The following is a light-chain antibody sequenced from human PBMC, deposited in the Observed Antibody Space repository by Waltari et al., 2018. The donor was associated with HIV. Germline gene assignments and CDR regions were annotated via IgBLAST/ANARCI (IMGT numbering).Light chain of an antibody. V-gene: IGLV2-11*01. J-gene: IGLJ2*01. CDR3: CSYAGSSYVV. CDR2: DVS. Sequence: QSALTQPRSVSGSPGQSVTISCTGTSSDVGGYNYVSWYQQHPGKAPKLMIYDVSKRPSGVPDRFSGSKSGNTASLTISGLQAEDEADYYCCSYAGSSYVVVGGGTKLTVL. CDR1: SSDVGGYNY.